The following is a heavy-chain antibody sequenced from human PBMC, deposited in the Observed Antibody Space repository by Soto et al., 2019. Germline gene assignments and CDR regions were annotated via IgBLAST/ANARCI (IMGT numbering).Heavy chain of an antibody. V-gene: IGHV3-21*01. J-gene: IGHJ6*01. CDR2: ISSSSSYI. D-gene: IGHD3-22*01. CDR1: GFTFSSYS. Sequence: GALIRSCAASGFTFSSYSMNWVRQAPGKGLEWVSSISSSSSYIYYADSVKGRFTISRDNAKNSLYLQLNSLRAEDTAVYYCARPPTPDYYDRSALRYGMDVWGQGTRVPVSS. CDR3: ARPPTPDYYDRSALRYGMDV.